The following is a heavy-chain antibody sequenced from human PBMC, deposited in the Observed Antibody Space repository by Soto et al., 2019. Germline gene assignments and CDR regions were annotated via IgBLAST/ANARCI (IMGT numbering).Heavy chain of an antibody. J-gene: IGHJ6*02. Sequence: EVQLVESGGGLVQPRGSLRLSCAASGFTFSSYSMNWVRQAPGKGLEWVSYISSSSSTIYYADSVKGRFTISRDNAKNSLYLQMNSLRDEDTAVYYCARDYYGSGSPSGMDVWGQGTTVTVSS. CDR3: ARDYYGSGSPSGMDV. CDR2: ISSSSSTI. V-gene: IGHV3-48*02. D-gene: IGHD3-10*01. CDR1: GFTFSSYS.